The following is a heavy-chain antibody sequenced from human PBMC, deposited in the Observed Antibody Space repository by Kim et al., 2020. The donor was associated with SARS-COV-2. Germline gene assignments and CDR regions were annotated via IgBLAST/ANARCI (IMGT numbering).Heavy chain of an antibody. CDR3: ARGGSSTSGHYYGMDV. CDR2: INPNSGGR. Sequence: ASVKVSCKASGYTFTGYYMHWVRQAPGQGLEWMGRINPNSGGRNYAQKFQGRVTMTRDTSISTAYMELSRLRSDDTVVYYCARGGSSTSGHYYGMDVWGQGTTVTVSS. V-gene: IGHV1-2*05. CDR1: GYTFTGYY. J-gene: IGHJ6*02. D-gene: IGHD2-2*01.